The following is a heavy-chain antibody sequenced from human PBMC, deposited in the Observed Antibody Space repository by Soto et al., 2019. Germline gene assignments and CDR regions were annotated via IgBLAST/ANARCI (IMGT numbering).Heavy chain of an antibody. J-gene: IGHJ5*02. CDR1: GYSVSSKSAA. CDR3: AGVLGASANWFEP. D-gene: IGHD1-26*01. V-gene: IGHV6-1*01. Sequence: PSQSPSLTCVISGYSVSSKSAAWNWIRQSPSRGLEWLGRTYYRSKWYNDYAVSVKSRVTINSDTSKNQVSLQLKSVTLEGTAVYYCAGVLGASANWFEPWGQGTLVTVSS. CDR2: TYYRSKWYN.